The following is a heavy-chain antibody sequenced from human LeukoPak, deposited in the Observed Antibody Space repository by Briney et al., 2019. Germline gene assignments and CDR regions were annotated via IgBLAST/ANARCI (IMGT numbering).Heavy chain of an antibody. V-gene: IGHV3-23*01. CDR1: GFTFSSYA. J-gene: IGHJ4*02. D-gene: IGHD3-10*01. Sequence: PGGSLRLSCVVSGFTFSSYAMSRVRQAPGKGLEWVTVISGGGDTTYYADSVKGRFTISRDNSKNMLYLQMTSLRAEDTAVYNCAKNGDYYGSGSLDYWGQGTLVTVSS. CDR2: ISGGGDTT. CDR3: AKNGDYYGSGSLDY.